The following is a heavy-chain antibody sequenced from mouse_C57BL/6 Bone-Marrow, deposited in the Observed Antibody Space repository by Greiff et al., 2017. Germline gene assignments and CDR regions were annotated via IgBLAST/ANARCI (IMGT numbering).Heavy chain of an antibody. V-gene: IGHV1-39*01. CDR1: GYSFTDYN. CDR3: ARCYDYDYAMDY. CDR2: INPNYGTT. J-gene: IGHJ4*01. Sequence: EVQLQQSGPELVKPGASVKISCKASGYSFTDYNMNWVKQSNGKSLEWIGVINPNYGTTSYNQKFKGKSTLTVDKTSSTAYMQLNSLTSEDSAVYYCARCYDYDYAMDYWGQGTSVTVSS. D-gene: IGHD2-4*01.